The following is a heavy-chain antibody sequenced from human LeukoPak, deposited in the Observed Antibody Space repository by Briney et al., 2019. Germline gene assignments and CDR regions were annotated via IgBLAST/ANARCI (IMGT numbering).Heavy chain of an antibody. Sequence: GESLKISCKGSGYSFTSYWIGWVRQMPGKGLEWMGIIDPGDSDTRYSPSLQGQVTISADKSISTAYLQWSSLKASDTAMYYCARPLRLYGGTSDDAFDIWGQGTMVTVSS. CDR1: GYSFTSYW. CDR3: ARPLRLYGGTSDDAFDI. J-gene: IGHJ3*02. D-gene: IGHD4-23*01. V-gene: IGHV5-51*01. CDR2: IDPGDSDT.